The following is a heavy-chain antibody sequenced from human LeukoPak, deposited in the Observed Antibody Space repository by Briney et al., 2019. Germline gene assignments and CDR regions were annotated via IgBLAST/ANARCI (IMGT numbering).Heavy chain of an antibody. Sequence: PSETLSLTCSVSGGSISPYYWSWIRQPPGKGLEWIGYIYYSGTTNYNPSLQSRVAISVATSKNQFSLKLSSVTAADTALYYCARDRASAGGFDYWGQGTLVTVSS. D-gene: IGHD2-15*01. CDR3: ARDRASAGGFDY. CDR1: GGSISPYY. J-gene: IGHJ4*02. CDR2: IYYSGTT. V-gene: IGHV4-59*01.